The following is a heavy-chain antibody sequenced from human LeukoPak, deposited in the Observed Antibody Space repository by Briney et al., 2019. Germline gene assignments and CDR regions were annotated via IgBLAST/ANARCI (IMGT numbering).Heavy chain of an antibody. CDR3: ARESWPNYYDSSGYRPKAYNFDY. CDR2: INPNSGGT. D-gene: IGHD3-22*01. Sequence: ASVKVSCKASGYTFTGYYMHWVRQAPGQGLGWMGWINPNSGGTNYAQKFQGWVTMTRDTSISTAYMELSRLRSDDTAVYYCARESWPNYYDSSGYRPKAYNFDYWGQGTLVTVPS. V-gene: IGHV1-2*04. CDR1: GYTFTGYY. J-gene: IGHJ4*02.